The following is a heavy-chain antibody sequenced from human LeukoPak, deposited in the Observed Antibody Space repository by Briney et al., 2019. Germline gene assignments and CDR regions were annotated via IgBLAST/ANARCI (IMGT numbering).Heavy chain of an antibody. J-gene: IGHJ4*02. CDR1: GGSISSYY. Sequence: SKTLSLTCTVSGGSISSYYWSWIRQPAGKGLEWIGRIYSTGSTNYNPSLKSRVTMSVDTSKNQFSLRLRSVTAADTAVYYCARQRASAGTAGFDFWGQGALVTVSS. D-gene: IGHD6-13*01. CDR3: ARQRASAGTAGFDF. V-gene: IGHV4-4*07. CDR2: IYSTGST.